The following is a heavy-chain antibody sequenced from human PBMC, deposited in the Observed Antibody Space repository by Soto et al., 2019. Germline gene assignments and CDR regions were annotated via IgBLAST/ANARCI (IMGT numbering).Heavy chain of an antibody. V-gene: IGHV2-5*02. CDR2: IYWDDDK. CDR3: AHAGHDYIWGSYRYTGYFQH. J-gene: IGHJ1*01. D-gene: IGHD3-16*02. CDR1: GFSLSTSGVG. Sequence: QITLKESGPTLVKPTQTLTLTCTFSGFSLSTSGVGVGWIRQPPGKALEWLALIYWDDDKRYSPSLKSRLTITKDTSKNQVVLTMTNMDPVDTATYHCAHAGHDYIWGSYRYTGYFQHWGQGTLVTVSS.